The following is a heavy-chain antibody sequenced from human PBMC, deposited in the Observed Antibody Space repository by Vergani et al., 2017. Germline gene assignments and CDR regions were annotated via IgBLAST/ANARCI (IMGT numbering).Heavy chain of an antibody. D-gene: IGHD2-2*02. CDR1: GYSISRGYY. Sequence: QVQLQESGPGQVNPSETLSLTCAVSGYSISRGYYWGWIRRPPGKGLEWLGRIHHSGETSYNPSLKSRITVSVDESRNLFSLRLNSVTAADTAVYYCATIGYRRWGYYFDYWGQGILVTVSS. CDR2: IHHSGET. CDR3: ATIGYRRWGYYFDY. V-gene: IGHV4-38-2*01. J-gene: IGHJ4*02.